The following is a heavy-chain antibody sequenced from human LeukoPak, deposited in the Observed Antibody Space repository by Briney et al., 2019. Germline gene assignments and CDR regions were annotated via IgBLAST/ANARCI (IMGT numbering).Heavy chain of an antibody. CDR3: ARDHPVAGIVFDY. Sequence: PGGSLRLSCAASGFTFSTYWMNWVRQAPGKGLEWVANINQDGSEKYYVDSVKGRFTVSRDNAENSLDLQMNSLRSEDTAVYYCARDHPVAGIVFDYWGQGALVTVSS. CDR1: GFTFSTYW. V-gene: IGHV3-7*01. D-gene: IGHD6-19*01. J-gene: IGHJ4*02. CDR2: INQDGSEK.